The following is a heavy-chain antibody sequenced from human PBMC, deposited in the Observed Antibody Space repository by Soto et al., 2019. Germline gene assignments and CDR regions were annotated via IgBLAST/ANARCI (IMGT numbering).Heavy chain of an antibody. D-gene: IGHD4-17*01. J-gene: IGHJ4*02. V-gene: IGHV1-3*01. CDR3: AGETVRSLFESLHY. CDR2: ISAGSGNT. Sequence: ASVKVSCKASGYTFDSYAIHWVRQAPGQSLEWMGWISAGSGNTRVSQKFHDRVTITKDTSASSAYMELHSLTSSDAAVYFCAGETVRSLFESLHYWGQGTLVTVSS. CDR1: GYTFDSYA.